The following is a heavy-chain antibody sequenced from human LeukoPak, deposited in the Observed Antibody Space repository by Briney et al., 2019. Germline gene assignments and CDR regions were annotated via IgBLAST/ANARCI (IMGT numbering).Heavy chain of an antibody. CDR3: GKGSSGWSRDP. Sequence: ASVKVSCKASGYTFTERGISWMRHVPGQGLEWMGWISATSGNTYYAQTFQDRVTMTTGASTSTAYMELRDLTADDTAVYYCGKGSSGWSRDPWGQGTLVTVSS. CDR1: GYTFTERG. D-gene: IGHD6-19*01. CDR2: ISATSGNT. V-gene: IGHV1-18*01. J-gene: IGHJ5*02.